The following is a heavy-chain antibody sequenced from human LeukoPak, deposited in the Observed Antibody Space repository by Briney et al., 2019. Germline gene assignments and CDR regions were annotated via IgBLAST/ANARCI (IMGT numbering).Heavy chain of an antibody. CDR3: ARQREDSSGYYFDY. D-gene: IGHD3-22*01. V-gene: IGHV4-39*07. CDR2: IYYSGST. CDR1: GGSISSSSYY. J-gene: IGHJ4*02. Sequence: PSETLSLTCTVSGGSISSSSYYWGWIRQPPGKGLEWIGSIYYSGSTYYNPSLKSRVTISVDTSKNQFSLKLSSVTAADTAVYYCARQREDSSGYYFDYWGQGTLVTVSS.